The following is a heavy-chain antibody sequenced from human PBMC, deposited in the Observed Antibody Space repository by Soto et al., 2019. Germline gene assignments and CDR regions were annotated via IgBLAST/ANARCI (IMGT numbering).Heavy chain of an antibody. CDR3: ARDRTYGLDY. V-gene: IGHV4-31*03. Sequence: QVQLQESGPRLVKPSQTLSLTCTVSGGSISSGGHYWSWIRQHPGKGLEWIGHMYYSGRNYYNPSLKRRVTISMDTSDNRLFLELNSVTAADTAVYYCARDRTYGLDYWGQGTLVTVSS. J-gene: IGHJ4*02. CDR1: GGSISSGGHY. CDR2: MYYSGRN. D-gene: IGHD3-10*01.